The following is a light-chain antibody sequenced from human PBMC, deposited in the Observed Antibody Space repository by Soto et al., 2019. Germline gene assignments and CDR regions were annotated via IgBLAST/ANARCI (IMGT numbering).Light chain of an antibody. CDR1: QSVSSS. V-gene: IGKV3-11*01. J-gene: IGKJ4*01. CDR3: QQRSNWPLT. CDR2: DAS. Sequence: DILLTQSPATLSLSPGERATLSCRASQSVSSSLAWYQQKPGQTPRLLIYDASNRATGIPARFNGSGSGTDFTLTVSSLEPEDFAVYYCQQRSNWPLTFGGGTKVEIK.